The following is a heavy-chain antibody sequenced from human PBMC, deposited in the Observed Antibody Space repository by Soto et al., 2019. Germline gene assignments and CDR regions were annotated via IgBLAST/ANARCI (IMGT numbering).Heavy chain of an antibody. CDR2: IYWDDDK. J-gene: IGHJ4*02. CDR1: GFSVSTSGVG. CDR3: AHIEVTTAFDY. Sequence: QITLKESGPTLVKPTQTLTLTCTFSGFSVSTSGVGVGWIRQPPGKALEWLALIYWDDDKRYSPSLKSRLTITKDTSKNQVVLTMTTMDPVDTATYYCAHIEVTTAFDYWGQGTLVTVSS. D-gene: IGHD4-17*01. V-gene: IGHV2-5*02.